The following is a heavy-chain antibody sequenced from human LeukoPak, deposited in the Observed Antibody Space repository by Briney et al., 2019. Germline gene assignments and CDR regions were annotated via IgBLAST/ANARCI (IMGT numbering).Heavy chain of an antibody. CDR2: ISAYNGNT. V-gene: IGHV1-18*01. CDR1: GYTFTSYG. CDR3: ATLDSSGYYFDY. Sequence: ASVKVSCKASGYTFTSYGISWVRQAPGQGLEWMGWISAYNGNTNYAQKLQGRVTMTEDTSTDTAYMELSSLRSEDTAVYYCATLDSSGYYFDYWGQGTLVTVSS. D-gene: IGHD3-22*01. J-gene: IGHJ4*02.